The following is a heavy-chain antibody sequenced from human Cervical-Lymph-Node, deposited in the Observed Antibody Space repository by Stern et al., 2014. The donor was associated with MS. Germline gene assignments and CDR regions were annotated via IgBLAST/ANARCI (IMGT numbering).Heavy chain of an antibody. CDR2: INSSGGT. CDR3: ARERKVERSARLLVSFDV. V-gene: IGHV4-34*01. CDR1: GASFSDNY. D-gene: IGHD1-1*01. J-gene: IGHJ3*01. Sequence: QVQLQQWGAGLLRPSETLSLTCAVYGASFSDNYWSWIRQTPGKGLEWIGEINSSGGTHYNPSLMSRATLSVDPSRNQFSLKLSSLTAADTAMYYCARERKVERSARLLVSFDVWGQGTLVTVSS.